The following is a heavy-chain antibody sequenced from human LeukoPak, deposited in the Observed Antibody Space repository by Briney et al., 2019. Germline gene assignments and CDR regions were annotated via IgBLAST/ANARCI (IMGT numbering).Heavy chain of an antibody. CDR3: ARGPGYGHYFDY. CDR2: ISSSDSTI. Sequence: GGSLRLSCAASGFTFSSYEMNWVRRAPGKGLEWVSYISSSDSTIYYADSVKGRFTISRDNARYSLYLQMNSLRDEDTAVYYCARGPGYGHYFDYWGQGALVTVSS. CDR1: GFTFSSYE. J-gene: IGHJ4*02. V-gene: IGHV3-48*03. D-gene: IGHD5-12*01.